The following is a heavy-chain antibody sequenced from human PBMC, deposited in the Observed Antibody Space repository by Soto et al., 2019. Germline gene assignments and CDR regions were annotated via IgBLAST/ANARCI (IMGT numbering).Heavy chain of an antibody. CDR3: ARENRDDNSGWYSSSDWFDP. CDR2: IIPMFGTG. V-gene: IGHV1-69*01. CDR1: GDTSDSFS. D-gene: IGHD6-19*01. Sequence: QVQLVQSGAEVKKPGSSARVSCKASGDTSDSFSISWVRQAPGQGLEWMGGIIPMFGTGNYAQKFQGRLTITADESTGTSYMDLKSLRSEDTAVYFCARENRDDNSGWYSSSDWFDPWGQGTLVTVSS. J-gene: IGHJ5*02.